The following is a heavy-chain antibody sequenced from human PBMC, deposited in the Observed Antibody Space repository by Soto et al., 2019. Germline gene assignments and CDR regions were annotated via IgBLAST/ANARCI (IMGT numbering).Heavy chain of an antibody. CDR3: ARHSPSGRYSWSFDI. V-gene: IGHV5-51*01. D-gene: IGHD1-26*01. CDR1: RYSFSTYW. Sequence: GESLKVSCKGSRYSFSTYWIGWLRQMPGKGLEWMGIIYPDDSDTRYSPSFQGQVTISADKSINTADLQWSSLKASDTAMYYCARHSPSGRYSWSFDICDKGIMVTGS. J-gene: IGHJ3*02. CDR2: IYPDDSDT.